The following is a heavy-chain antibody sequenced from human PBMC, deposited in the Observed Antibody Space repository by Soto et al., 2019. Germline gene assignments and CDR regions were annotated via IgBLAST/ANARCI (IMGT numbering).Heavy chain of an antibody. CDR2: IIPIFGTA. V-gene: IGHV1-69*13. Sequence: VASVKVSCKASGGTFSSYAISWVRQAPGQGLEWMGGIIPIFGTANYAQKFQGRVTLTADESTRTAYMELSSLRSEDTAVYYCARRGGGVARNYYYYYGMDVWGQGTTVTVSS. D-gene: IGHD3-16*01. J-gene: IGHJ6*02. CDR1: GGTFSSYA. CDR3: ARRGGGVARNYYYYYGMDV.